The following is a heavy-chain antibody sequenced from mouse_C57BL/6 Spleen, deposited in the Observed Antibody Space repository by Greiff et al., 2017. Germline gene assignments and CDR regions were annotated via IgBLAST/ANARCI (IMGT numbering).Heavy chain of an antibody. CDR3: ARNDGYWGCYAMDY. CDR1: GFSFTSYG. Sequence: VQRVESGPGLVAPSQSLSITCTVSGFSFTSYGVHWVRQPPGKGLEWLVVIWSDGSTTYNSALKSRLSISKDNSKSQVFLKMNSLQTDDTAMYYWARNDGYWGCYAMDYGGQGSSVTVSS. J-gene: IGHJ4*01. V-gene: IGHV2-6*02. D-gene: IGHD2-3*01. CDR2: IWSDGST.